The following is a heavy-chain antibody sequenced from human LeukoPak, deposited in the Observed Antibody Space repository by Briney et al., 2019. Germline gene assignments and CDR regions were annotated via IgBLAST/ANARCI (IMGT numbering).Heavy chain of an antibody. D-gene: IGHD3-22*01. CDR1: GFGFGYYD. V-gene: IGHV3-64*02. CDR3: ARFVSSGPL. J-gene: IGHJ3*01. CDR2: ISGNGRGI. Sequence: GGSLRLACAASGFGFGYYDMHWVRQAPGKGLECVSAISGNGRGIYYADSVKGRFTVSRDNSNNTLYLQMGGLKHEDTAVYYCARFVSSGPLWGQGTMVTVSS.